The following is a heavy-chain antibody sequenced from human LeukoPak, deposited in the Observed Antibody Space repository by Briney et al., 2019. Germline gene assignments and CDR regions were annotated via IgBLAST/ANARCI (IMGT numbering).Heavy chain of an antibody. CDR2: ISPSGGST. CDR1: GYTFTSNY. CDR3: ATDMVGYCGDVTCYSEAY. J-gene: IGHJ4*02. D-gene: IGHD2-21*01. Sequence: ASVKVSCKAFGYTFTSNYMHWVRQAPGQGPGWMGVISPSGGSTTYAQKFQGRVTLTRDMSTSTDYLELSSLRSEDTAVYYCATDMVGYCGDVTCYSEAYWGQGTLVTVSS. V-gene: IGHV1-46*01.